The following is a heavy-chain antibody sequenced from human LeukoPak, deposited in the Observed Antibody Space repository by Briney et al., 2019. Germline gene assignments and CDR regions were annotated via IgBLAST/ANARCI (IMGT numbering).Heavy chain of an antibody. V-gene: IGHV4-39*01. J-gene: IGHJ6*02. CDR2: IYYSGST. CDR3: ARLPYDSSGYLYHYYYYGMDV. CDR1: GGSISSSSYY. Sequence: PSETLSLTCTVSGGSISSSSYYWGWIRQPPGKGLEWIGSIYYSGSTYYNPSLKSRVTISVDTSKNQFSLKLSSVTAADTAVYYCARLPYDSSGYLYHYYYYGMDVWGQGTTVTVSS. D-gene: IGHD3-22*01.